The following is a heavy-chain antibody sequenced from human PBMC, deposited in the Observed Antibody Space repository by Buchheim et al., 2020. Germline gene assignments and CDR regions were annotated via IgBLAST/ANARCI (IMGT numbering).Heavy chain of an antibody. CDR1: GFTFSSYA. Sequence: EVQLLESGGGLVQPGGSLRLSCAASGFTFSSYAMSWVRQAPGKGLEWVSAISGSGGDTYYVDSVKGRFTISRDNLKNTLYRQMNNLRVEDTAVYYCAKDRIAVAAMGAWPSWGQGTL. J-gene: IGHJ4*02. CDR3: AKDRIAVAAMGAWPS. D-gene: IGHD6-19*01. CDR2: ISGSGGDT. V-gene: IGHV3-23*01.